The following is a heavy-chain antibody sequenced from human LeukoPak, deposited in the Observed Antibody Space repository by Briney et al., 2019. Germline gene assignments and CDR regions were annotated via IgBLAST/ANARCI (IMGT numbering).Heavy chain of an antibody. Sequence: GGSLRLSCAASGFTFSSFDMNWVRQAPGKGLEWVSSISSSRRYISYADSVKGRFNISRDNSKNTLFLQMNSLRAEDTAIYYCTKAPIVSCSGAFCYPFDSWGQGTLVTVSS. D-gene: IGHD2-15*01. CDR1: GFTFSSFD. V-gene: IGHV3-21*04. J-gene: IGHJ4*02. CDR2: ISSSRRYI. CDR3: TKAPIVSCSGAFCYPFDS.